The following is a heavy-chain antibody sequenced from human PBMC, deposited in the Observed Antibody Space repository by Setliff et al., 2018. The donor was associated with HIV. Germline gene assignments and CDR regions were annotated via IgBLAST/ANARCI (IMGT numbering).Heavy chain of an antibody. J-gene: IGHJ4*02. CDR2: IYYSGST. V-gene: IGHV4-39*01. CDR1: GGSISSSSYY. Sequence: NPSETLSLTCTVSGGSISSSSYYWGWIRQPPGKGLEWIGSIYYSGSTYYNPSLKSRVTISVDTSKNQFSLKLSSVTAADTAVYYCASPRDSSPFDYWGQGTLVTVSS. CDR3: ASPRDSSPFDY. D-gene: IGHD2-21*01.